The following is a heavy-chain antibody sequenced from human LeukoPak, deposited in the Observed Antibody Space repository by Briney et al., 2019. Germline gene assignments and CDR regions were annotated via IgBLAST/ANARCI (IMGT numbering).Heavy chain of an antibody. CDR2: INPNSGGT. D-gene: IGHD6-13*01. V-gene: IGHV1-2*02. Sequence: ASVKVSCKASGYTFTGYYMHWVRQAPGQGLEWMGWINPNSGGTNYAQKFQGRVTMTRDTSISTAYMELSRLRSDDTAVYYCARGGSSWGSYYYYMDVWGKGTTVTVSS. J-gene: IGHJ6*03. CDR1: GYTFTGYY. CDR3: ARGGSSWGSYYYYMDV.